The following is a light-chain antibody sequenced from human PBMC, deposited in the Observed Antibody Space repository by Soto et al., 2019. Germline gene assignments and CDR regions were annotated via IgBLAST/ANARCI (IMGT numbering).Light chain of an antibody. CDR1: QTVTNNY. Sequence: EIVLTQSPGTLSLSPGERATLSCRASQTVTNNYLAWYQQKPGQAPRLLIYGTSTRDAGIPDRFSGSGSGTDFSLTISRLEPDDFAVYYCQQYVWPPPFTFGPGTKVDIK. CDR3: QQYVWPPPFT. CDR2: GTS. V-gene: IGKV3-20*01. J-gene: IGKJ3*01.